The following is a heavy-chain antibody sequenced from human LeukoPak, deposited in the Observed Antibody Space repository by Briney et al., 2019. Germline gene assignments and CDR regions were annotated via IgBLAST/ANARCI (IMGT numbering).Heavy chain of an antibody. Sequence: GGSLRLSCAASGFTFSSYAMYWVRQSPGKGLEWVAVISYDGSNKYYADSVKGRFTISRDNSKNTLYLQMNSLRAEDTAVYYCARHARTVGITMIVVGFDYWGQGTLVTVSS. CDR1: GFTFSSYA. V-gene: IGHV3-30*04. CDR2: ISYDGSNK. CDR3: ARHARTVGITMIVVGFDY. D-gene: IGHD3-22*01. J-gene: IGHJ4*02.